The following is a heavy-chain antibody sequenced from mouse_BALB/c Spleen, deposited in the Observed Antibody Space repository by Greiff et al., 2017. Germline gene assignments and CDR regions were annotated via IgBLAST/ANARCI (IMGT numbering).Heavy chain of an antibody. V-gene: IGHV1-9*01. CDR1: GYTFSSSW. CDR3: TSNPSYYYGSSCGYFDV. D-gene: IGHD1-1*01. J-gene: IGHJ1*01. Sequence: QVQLKQSGAELMKPGASVKISCKATGYTFSSSWLVWVKQRPGHGLEWIGEILPGSGSTNYNEKFKGKATFTADTSSNTAYMQLSSLTSEDSAVYYCTSNPSYYYGSSCGYFDVWGAGTTVTVSA. CDR2: ILPGSGST.